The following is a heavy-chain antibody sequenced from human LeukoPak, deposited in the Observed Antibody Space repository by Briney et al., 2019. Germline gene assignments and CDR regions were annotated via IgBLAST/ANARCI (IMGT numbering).Heavy chain of an antibody. CDR1: GGTFSSYA. J-gene: IGHJ6*03. D-gene: IGHD2-21*01. CDR3: ARTYCGGDCSGYYYYMDV. CDR2: IIPIFGTA. V-gene: IGHV1-69*13. Sequence: ASVKVSCKASGGTFSSYAISWVRQAPGQGLEWMGGIIPIFGTANYAQKFQGRVTNTADESTSTAYMELSSLRSEDTAVYYCARTYCGGDCSGYYYYMDVWGKGTTVTVSS.